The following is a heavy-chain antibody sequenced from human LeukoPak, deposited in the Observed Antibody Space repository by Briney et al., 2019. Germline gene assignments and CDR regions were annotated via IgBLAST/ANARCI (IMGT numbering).Heavy chain of an antibody. CDR1: GFTFSSYA. CDR2: ISGSGGST. J-gene: IGHJ4*02. Sequence: PGGSLRLFCAASGFTFSSYAMSWVRQAPGKGLEWVSAISGSGGSTYYADSVRGRFTISRDNSKSTLSLQMNSLRAEDTAVYYCAKGPDPLRYCSSTSCYDTFEYWGQGTLVTVSS. D-gene: IGHD2-2*01. CDR3: AKGPDPLRYCSSTSCYDTFEY. V-gene: IGHV3-23*01.